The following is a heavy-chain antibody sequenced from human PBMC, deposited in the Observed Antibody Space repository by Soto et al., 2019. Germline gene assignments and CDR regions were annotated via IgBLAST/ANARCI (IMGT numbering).Heavy chain of an antibody. CDR3: ARVARYCSSTSCYYFDY. V-gene: IGHV4-59*08. Sequence: SETLSLTCTVSGGSISSYYWSWIRQPPGKGLEWIGYIYYIGSTNYNPSLKSRVTISVDTSKNQFSLKLSSVTAADTAVYYCARVARYCSSTSCYYFDYWGQGTLVTVSS. J-gene: IGHJ4*02. CDR2: IYYIGST. CDR1: GGSISSYY. D-gene: IGHD2-2*01.